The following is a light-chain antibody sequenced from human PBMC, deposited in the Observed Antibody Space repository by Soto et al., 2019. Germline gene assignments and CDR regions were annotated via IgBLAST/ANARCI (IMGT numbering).Light chain of an antibody. J-gene: IGKJ5*01. CDR3: QQYDDCSPIT. CDR2: HAS. Sequence: EIVLTQSPGLLSVSPGESVTLSCRASQSVTRNLAWHQQIPGQPPRLLVYHASVRATGVPARFSGSGSETEFSLTISNLHSEDFAIYFCQQYDDCSPITFRQGTRLEIK. V-gene: IGKV3D-15*03. CDR1: QSVTRN.